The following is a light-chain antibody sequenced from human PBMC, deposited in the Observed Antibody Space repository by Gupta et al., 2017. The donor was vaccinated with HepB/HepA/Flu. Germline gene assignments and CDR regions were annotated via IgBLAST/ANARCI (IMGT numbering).Light chain of an antibody. CDR1: SPNFGSPT. J-gene: IGLJ2*01. V-gene: IGLV1-44*01. Sequence: PVFTQPPSVSATPGQRVTISSSGSSPNFGSPTLDRYQQLPGTAPKLLIFSNDHRPSGVPDRFSGSKSGTTASLAISGLQSEDEAEYFCAAWDGRLNGVIFGGGIQLTVL. CDR2: SND. CDR3: AAWDGRLNGVI.